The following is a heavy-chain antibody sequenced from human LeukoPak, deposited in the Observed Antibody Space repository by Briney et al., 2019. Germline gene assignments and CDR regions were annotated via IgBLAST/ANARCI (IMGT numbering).Heavy chain of an antibody. J-gene: IGHJ4*02. CDR3: ATSLDAAMNT. CDR1: GFTSSSYW. Sequence: GGSLRLSCEASGFTSSSYWMTWVRQAPGKGLEWLANIRYDGTVKFYAAPVKGRFTISRDNARNSLYLQMSSLRVEDTGVYYCATSLDAAMNTGGQGILVTVSS. D-gene: IGHD5-18*01. V-gene: IGHV3-7*01. CDR2: IRYDGTVK.